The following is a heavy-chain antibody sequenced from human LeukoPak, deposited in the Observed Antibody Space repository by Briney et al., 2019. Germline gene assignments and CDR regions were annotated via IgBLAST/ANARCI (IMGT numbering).Heavy chain of an antibody. Sequence: KPSETLSLTCAVSGYSISSGYYWGWIRQPPGKGLEWIGSIYHSGSTYYNPSLKSRVTISVDTSKNQFSLKLSSVTAADTAVYYCARLRQWDLLFWFDPWGQGTLVTVSS. V-gene: IGHV4-38-2*01. CDR3: ARLRQWDLLFWFDP. J-gene: IGHJ5*02. D-gene: IGHD1-26*01. CDR1: GYSISSGYY. CDR2: IYHSGST.